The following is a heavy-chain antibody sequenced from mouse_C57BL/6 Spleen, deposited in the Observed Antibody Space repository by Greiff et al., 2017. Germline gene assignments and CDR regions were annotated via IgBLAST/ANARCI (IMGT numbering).Heavy chain of an antibody. J-gene: IGHJ3*01. Sequence: IQLQQPGAELVMPGASVKLSCKASGYTFTSYWMHWVKQRPGQGLEWIGEIDPSDSYTNYNQKFKGKSTLTVDKSSSTAYMQLSSLTSEDSAVYYCARSEGYGSSRFAYWGQGTLVTVSA. V-gene: IGHV1-69*01. CDR1: GYTFTSYW. D-gene: IGHD1-1*01. CDR2: IDPSDSYT. CDR3: ARSEGYGSSRFAY.